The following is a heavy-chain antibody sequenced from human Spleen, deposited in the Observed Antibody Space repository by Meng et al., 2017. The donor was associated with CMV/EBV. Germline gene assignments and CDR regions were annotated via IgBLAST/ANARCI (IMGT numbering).Heavy chain of an antibody. CDR3: ARAKNYFDS. V-gene: IGHV4-38-2*02. CDR2: LYHSGNT. Sequence: SETLSLTCTVSGYSISSGYYWGWIRQPPGKGLEWIGSLYHSGNTYYNPSLKSRVTMSVETSKNQLSLKLRSVTAADTAVYYCARAKNYFDSWGQGALVTVSS. CDR1: GYSISSGYY. J-gene: IGHJ4*02.